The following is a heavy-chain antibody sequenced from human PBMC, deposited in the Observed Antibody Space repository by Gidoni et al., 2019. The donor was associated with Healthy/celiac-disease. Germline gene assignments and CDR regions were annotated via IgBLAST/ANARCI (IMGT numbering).Heavy chain of an antibody. CDR1: GFTFEEYA. J-gene: IGHJ3*02. CDR3: AKDGDSSGYYSYAFDI. CDR2: ISWNSGSI. V-gene: IGHV3-9*01. D-gene: IGHD3-22*01. Sequence: EVQLVESGGGVVQPGRSLRLSCAASGFTFEEYAMHWVRQAPGKGLEWVSGISWNSGSIGYADSVKGRFTISRDNAKNSLYLQMNSLRAEDTALYYCAKDGDSSGYYSYAFDIWGQGTMVTVSS.